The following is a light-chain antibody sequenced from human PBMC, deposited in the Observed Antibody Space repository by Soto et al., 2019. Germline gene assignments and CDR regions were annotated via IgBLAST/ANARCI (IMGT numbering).Light chain of an antibody. V-gene: IGKV2-30*01. CDR3: MQGTHWPLT. CDR2: KIS. CDR1: QSLVYSDGNTY. Sequence: VVMTQSPLSLPVTLGQPASISCRSSQSLVYSDGNTYLNWFQQRPGQSPRRLIYKISDRDSGVPHRFNGRGSGTDFTLKISRVEAEDVGVYYCMQGTHWPLTFGQGTRLEIK. J-gene: IGKJ5*01.